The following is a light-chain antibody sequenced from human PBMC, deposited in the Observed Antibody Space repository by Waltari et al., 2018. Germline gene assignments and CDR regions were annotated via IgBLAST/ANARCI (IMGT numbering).Light chain of an antibody. CDR2: RAS. CDR1: QGIGNN. J-gene: IGKJ3*01. CDR3: QQGYSYPFT. V-gene: IGKV1-16*01. Sequence: DIQMTQSPSSLSASVGDTVTITCQASQGIGNNLNWYQQKPGKAPKLLIYRASSLQGGIPSRFSGSGSGTDFTLTIGSLQAEDFATYYCQQGYSYPFTFGPGTKLEIK.